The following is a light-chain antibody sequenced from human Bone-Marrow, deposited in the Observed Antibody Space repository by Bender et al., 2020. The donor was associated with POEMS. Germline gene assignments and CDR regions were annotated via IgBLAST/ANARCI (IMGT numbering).Light chain of an antibody. CDR3: HLWDSSSDHQV. V-gene: IGLV3-21*02. CDR1: NIGSQR. J-gene: IGLJ3*02. CDR2: ADS. Sequence: SYVLTQPPSVSVAPGQTATITCGGNNIGSQRLYWYQQKPGQAPVLVVDADSDRPSGIPERFSGSKSGNTAALTISRVEAGDEADYYCHLWDSSSDHQVFGGGTKLTVL.